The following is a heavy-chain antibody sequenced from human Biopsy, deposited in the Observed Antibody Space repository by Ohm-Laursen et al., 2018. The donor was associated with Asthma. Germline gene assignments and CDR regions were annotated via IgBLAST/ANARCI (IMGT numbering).Heavy chain of an antibody. CDR3: ARGDSSNWSHYYFDY. D-gene: IGHD3-22*01. J-gene: IGHJ4*02. CDR2: IYSGGTS. V-gene: IGHV3-53*01. Sequence: SLTLSCAATGFAVSIDHMFWVRQAPGKGLERVSVIYSGGTSHTADSVRGRFTISRDYSKNTLYLQMHSLRAEDTAVYYCARGDSSNWSHYYFDYWGQGTLVTVSS. CDR1: GFAVSIDH.